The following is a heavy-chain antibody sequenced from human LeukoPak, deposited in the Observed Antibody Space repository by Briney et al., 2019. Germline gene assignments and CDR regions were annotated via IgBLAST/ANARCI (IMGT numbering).Heavy chain of an antibody. CDR1: GGSISSSSHS. D-gene: IGHD1-1*01. Sequence: SETLSLTCTVSGGSISSSSHSWGWIRQPPGKGLEWTGTIYYPGRTYYNPSLESRLTISVDTSKNQFSLKLTSVTAADTAIYYCAQSLGSGNWIGNWFDPWGQGTLVTVSS. V-gene: IGHV4-39*01. CDR3: AQSLGSGNWIGNWFDP. CDR2: IYYPGRT. J-gene: IGHJ5*02.